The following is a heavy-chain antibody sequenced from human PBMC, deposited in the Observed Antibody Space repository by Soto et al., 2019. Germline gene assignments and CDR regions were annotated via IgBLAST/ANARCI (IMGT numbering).Heavy chain of an antibody. V-gene: IGHV3-23*01. CDR1: GFTFSSYA. Sequence: GGSLRLSCAASGFTFSSYAMSWVRQAPGKGLEWVSAISGSGSSTYYEDSVKGRFTISRDNSKNTLYLQMNSLRAEDTAVYYCAKGRKFSYSYGPDAFDIWGQGTMVTVSS. J-gene: IGHJ3*02. CDR3: AKGRKFSYSYGPDAFDI. D-gene: IGHD5-18*01. CDR2: ISGSGSST.